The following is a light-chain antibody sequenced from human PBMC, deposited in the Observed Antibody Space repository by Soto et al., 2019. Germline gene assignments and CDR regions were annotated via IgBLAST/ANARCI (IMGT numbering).Light chain of an antibody. CDR1: QSVSSN. CDR2: GAS. J-gene: IGKJ3*01. V-gene: IGKV3-15*01. Sequence: EIVMTQSPATLSVSPGERATLSCRASQSVSSNLAWYQQKPGQAPRLLIYGASTRATGIPTRFSGSGSGTEFTLTISSLQSEDFAVXXXQXYNKRPPFTFGPGTKVDIK. CDR3: QXYNKRPPFT.